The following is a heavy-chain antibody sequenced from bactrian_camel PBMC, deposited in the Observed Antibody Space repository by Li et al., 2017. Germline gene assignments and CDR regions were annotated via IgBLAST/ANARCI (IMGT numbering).Heavy chain of an antibody. D-gene: IGHD2*01. Sequence: HVQLVESGGGSVQAGGSLRLSCQASGYTNNWRYIGWFRQAPGKEREGLAAILSGAKSTIYAASVKGRFTISQNSTKKMVYLQMNSLSPEDTAMYYCAASVNARYCSGPYLVRAQEAGTAYRGQGTQVTVS. CDR2: ILSGAKST. J-gene: IGHJ4*01. V-gene: IGHV3S63*01. CDR1: GYTNNWRY. CDR3: AASVNARYCSGPYLVRAQEAGTAY.